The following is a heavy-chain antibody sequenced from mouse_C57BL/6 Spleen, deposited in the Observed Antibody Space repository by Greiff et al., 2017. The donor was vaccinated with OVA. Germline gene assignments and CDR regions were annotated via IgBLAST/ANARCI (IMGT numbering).Heavy chain of an antibody. CDR3: ARYYYGSSVYYFDY. J-gene: IGHJ2*01. D-gene: IGHD1-1*01. V-gene: IGHV5-6*01. CDR1: GFTFSSYG. CDR2: ISSGGSYT. Sequence: EVKLVESGGDLVKPGGSLKLSCAASGFTFSSYGMSWVRQTPDKRLEWVATISSGGSYTYYPDSVKGRFTISRDNAKNTLYLQMSSLKSEDTAMYYCARYYYGSSVYYFDYWGKGTTLTVSS.